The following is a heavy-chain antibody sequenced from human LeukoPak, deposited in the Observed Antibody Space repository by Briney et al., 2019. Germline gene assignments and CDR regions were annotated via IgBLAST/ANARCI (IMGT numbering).Heavy chain of an antibody. J-gene: IGHJ3*02. CDR3: ARIHSLYYYDSSGYGAFDI. CDR2: IWNDGSNK. CDR1: GLTFSSYG. V-gene: IGHV3-33*01. Sequence: PGRSLRLSCAASGLTFSSYGMHWVRQAPGKGLEWVAVIWNDGSNKYYADSVKGRFTISRDNSKNTLYLQMNSLRAEDTAVYYCARIHSLYYYDSSGYGAFDIWGQGTMVTVSS. D-gene: IGHD3-22*01.